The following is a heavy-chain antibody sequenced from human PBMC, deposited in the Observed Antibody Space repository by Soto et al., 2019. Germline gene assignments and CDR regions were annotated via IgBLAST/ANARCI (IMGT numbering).Heavy chain of an antibody. CDR2: IYYSGST. CDR3: ARDKGGSTSCYEDCYYYYMDV. V-gene: IGHV4-59*01. J-gene: IGHJ6*03. D-gene: IGHD2-2*01. CDR1: GGSISSYY. Sequence: PSETLSLTCTVSGGSISSYYWSWIRQPPGKGLEWIGYIYYSGSTNYNPSLKSRVTMTRDTSTSTVYMELSSLRSEDTAVYYCARDKGGSTSCYEDCYYYYMDVWGKGTTVTVSS.